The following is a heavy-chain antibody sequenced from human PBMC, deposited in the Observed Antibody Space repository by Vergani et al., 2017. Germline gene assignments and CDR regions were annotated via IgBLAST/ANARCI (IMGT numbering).Heavy chain of an antibody. CDR3: ARESSSWLDY. J-gene: IGHJ4*02. Sequence: QVQLQESGPGLVKPSETLSLTCTVSGGSISSYYWCWIRQPPGKGLEWIGYIYYSGSTNYNPSLKSRVTISVDTSKNQYSLKLSSVTAADTAVYYCARESSSWLDYWGQGTLVTVSS. CDR1: GGSISSYY. CDR2: IYYSGST. V-gene: IGHV4-59*01. D-gene: IGHD6-13*01.